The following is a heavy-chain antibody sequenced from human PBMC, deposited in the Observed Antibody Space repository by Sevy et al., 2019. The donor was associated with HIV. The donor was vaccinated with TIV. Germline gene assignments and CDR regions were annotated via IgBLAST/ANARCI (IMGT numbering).Heavy chain of an antibody. Sequence: ASVKVSCKVSGYTLTQLSMHWVRQAPGKGLEGMGSFDPEDDETIYAQKFQGRVTMTEDRSADTAYMELSSVRSEDTAVYYCATTKDYYESSGSPFDYWGQGTLVTVSS. D-gene: IGHD3-22*01. CDR2: FDPEDDET. V-gene: IGHV1-24*01. CDR3: ATTKDYYESSGSPFDY. CDR1: GYTLTQLS. J-gene: IGHJ4*02.